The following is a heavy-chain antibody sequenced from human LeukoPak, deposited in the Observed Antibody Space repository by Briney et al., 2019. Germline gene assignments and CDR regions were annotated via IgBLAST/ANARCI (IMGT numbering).Heavy chain of an antibody. CDR2: ITSSGSDM. D-gene: IGHD3-10*01. J-gene: IGHJ4*02. CDR3: ARDKTMVRGVITYYFDC. V-gene: IGHV3-21*01. CDR1: GFAFSTYT. Sequence: GGSLRLSCAASGFAFSTYTMNWVRQPPGKGLEWVSSITSSGSDMYYVDSVKGRFTISRDNTKNSLFLQMNSLRAEDTAVYYCARDKTMVRGVITYYFDCWGQGTLVTVSS.